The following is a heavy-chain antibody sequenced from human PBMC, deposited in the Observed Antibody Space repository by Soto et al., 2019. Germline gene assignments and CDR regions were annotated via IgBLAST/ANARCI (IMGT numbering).Heavy chain of an antibody. CDR3: ARVRPTAYVGNYNNGMDV. D-gene: IGHD1-26*01. CDR1: GGTLSNYA. J-gene: IGHJ6*02. Sequence: QVQLVQSGAEVKKPGSSVKVSCKASGGTLSNYAFTWVRQAPGQGLEWMGGIIPIFNTANYAQKFQGRVTSTADESTSTAYMEVNSLRSEDTAVYYCARVRPTAYVGNYNNGMDVWGQGTTVTVSS. V-gene: IGHV1-69*01. CDR2: IIPIFNTA.